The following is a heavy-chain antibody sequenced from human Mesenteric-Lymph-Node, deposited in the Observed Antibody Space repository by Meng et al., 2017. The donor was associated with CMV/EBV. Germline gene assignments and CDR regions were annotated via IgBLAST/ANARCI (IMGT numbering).Heavy chain of an antibody. Sequence: GESLKISCVASGFTFSDSNVNWVRQAPGKGLEWVSSISSSSSYIYYADSVKGRFTISRDNAKNSLYLQMNSLRAEDTAVYYCARVKDSGFYGAFDIWGQGTMVTVSS. V-gene: IGHV3-21*01. CDR1: GFTFSDSN. CDR2: ISSSSSYI. D-gene: IGHD2/OR15-2a*01. J-gene: IGHJ3*02. CDR3: ARVKDSGFYGAFDI.